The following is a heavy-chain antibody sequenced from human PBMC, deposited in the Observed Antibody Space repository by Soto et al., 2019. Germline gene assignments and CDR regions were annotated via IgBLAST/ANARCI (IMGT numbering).Heavy chain of an antibody. Sequence: GESRKISCKGSGYNFAGYWIAGGRQMPGKGLELMGIIYPSDSDTRYRPSFQGEVTISADKSISSAYLQWSSLRASDTAMYYCARGGVSTRTFDYWGQGTPVTVSS. CDR2: IYPSDSDT. CDR1: GYNFAGYW. D-gene: IGHD3-3*01. J-gene: IGHJ4*02. V-gene: IGHV5-51*03. CDR3: ARGGVSTRTFDY.